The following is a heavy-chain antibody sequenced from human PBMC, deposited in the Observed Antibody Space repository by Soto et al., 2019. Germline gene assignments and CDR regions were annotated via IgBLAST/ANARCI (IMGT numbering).Heavy chain of an antibody. CDR1: GGSISSGGYY. D-gene: IGHD1-1*01. J-gene: IGHJ5*02. CDR2: IYYSGST. CDR3: ARGSKGRYKINWFDP. V-gene: IGHV4-31*11. Sequence: PSETLSLTCAVYGGSISSGGYYWSWIRQHPGKGLEWIGYIYYSGSTYYNPSLKSRVTISVDTSKNQFSLKLSSVTAADTAVYYCARGSKGRYKINWFDPWGQGTLVTSPQ.